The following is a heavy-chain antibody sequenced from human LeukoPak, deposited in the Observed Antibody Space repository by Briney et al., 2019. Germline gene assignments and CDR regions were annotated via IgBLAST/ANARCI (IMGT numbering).Heavy chain of an antibody. V-gene: IGHV4-34*01. D-gene: IGHD2-15*01. CDR2: MNHSGST. Sequence: MPSETLSLTCAVYGGSFSGYYWSWIRQPPGKGLEWIGEMNHSGSTNYNPSLKSRVTISVDTSKNQFSLKLSSVTAADTAVYYCARGHLPIVVVVAATRWFDYWGQGTLVTVSS. CDR1: GGSFSGYY. CDR3: ARGHLPIVVVVAATRWFDY. J-gene: IGHJ4*02.